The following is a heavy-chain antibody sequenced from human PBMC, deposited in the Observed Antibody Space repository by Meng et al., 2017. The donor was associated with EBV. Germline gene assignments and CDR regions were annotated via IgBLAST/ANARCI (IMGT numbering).Heavy chain of an antibody. CDR2: IYWDDDK. Sequence: QITSNESCPTHLIPTQTLALTCTFSAFSLRNRGVGGGWIRPPPRKALEWLAIIYWDDDKRYSPSLKSRLTITKDTSKNQVVLTMTNMDPVDAATYYCAHIIAARPFDYWGQGTVVTVSS. D-gene: IGHD6-6*01. CDR1: AFSLRNRGVG. CDR3: AHIIAARPFDY. V-gene: IGHV2-5*02. J-gene: IGHJ4*02.